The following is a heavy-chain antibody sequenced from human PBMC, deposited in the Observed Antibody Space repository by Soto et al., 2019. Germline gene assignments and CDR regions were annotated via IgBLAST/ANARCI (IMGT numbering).Heavy chain of an antibody. CDR3: ARGIGYSSGWYNWFDP. Sequence: GGSLRLSCAASGFTFSSYGMHWVRQAPGKGLEWVAVIWYDGSNKYYADSVKGRFTISRDNSKNTLYLQMNSLRAEDTAVYYCARGIGYSSGWYNWFDPWGQGTPVPVYS. D-gene: IGHD6-19*01. V-gene: IGHV3-33*01. CDR1: GFTFSSYG. J-gene: IGHJ5*02. CDR2: IWYDGSNK.